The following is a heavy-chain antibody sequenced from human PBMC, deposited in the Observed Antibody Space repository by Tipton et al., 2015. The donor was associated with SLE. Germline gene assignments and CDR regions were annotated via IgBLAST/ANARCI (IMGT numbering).Heavy chain of an antibody. Sequence: TLSLTCTVSGGSISSGGYYWSWIRQHPGKGLEWIGYIYYSGSTYYNPSLKSRVTISVDTSKNQFSLKLSSVTAADTAVYYCARGAVLIQDNSWFDPWGQGTLVTVSS. CDR3: ARGAVLIQDNSWFDP. D-gene: IGHD2-21*01. CDR1: GGSISSGGYY. V-gene: IGHV4-31*03. J-gene: IGHJ5*02. CDR2: IYYSGST.